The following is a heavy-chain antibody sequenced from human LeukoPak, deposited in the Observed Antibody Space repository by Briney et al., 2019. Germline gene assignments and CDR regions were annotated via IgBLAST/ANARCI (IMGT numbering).Heavy chain of an antibody. CDR1: GFTFSSYW. J-gene: IGHJ4*02. D-gene: IGHD5-18*01. V-gene: IGHV3-7*01. CDR3: AKEASRGSSFAYTPIEKPYYLDY. CDR2: IKQDGSEK. Sequence: GGSLRLSCAASGFTFSSYWMSWVRQAPGKGLEWVANIKQDGSEKYYVDSVKGRFTISRDNAKNSLYLQMNSLRAEDTAVYYCAKEASRGSSFAYTPIEKPYYLDYWGQGTLVTVSS.